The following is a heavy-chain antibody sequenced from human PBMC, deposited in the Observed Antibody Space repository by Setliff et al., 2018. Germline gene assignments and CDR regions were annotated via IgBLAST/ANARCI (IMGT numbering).Heavy chain of an antibody. V-gene: IGHV3-7*01. CDR1: GITFSSLW. Sequence: GGSLRLSCSVSGITFSSLWMAWVCQAPGKGLEWVANINQGGSDQFYVESVKGRFTISRDNAKNSLYLQMNSLRAEDTAAYYCAKPQVELRWGFESWGQGTLVTVSS. D-gene: IGHD1-7*01. J-gene: IGHJ4*02. CDR3: AKPQVELRWGFES. CDR2: INQGGSDQ.